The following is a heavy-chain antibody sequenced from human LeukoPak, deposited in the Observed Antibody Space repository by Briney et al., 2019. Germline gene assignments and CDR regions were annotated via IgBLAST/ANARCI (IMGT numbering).Heavy chain of an antibody. V-gene: IGHV3-23*01. CDR3: AREGGDYDFYY. CDR2: ISGSGGST. D-gene: IGHD3-3*01. Sequence: GGSLRLSCAASGFTFSSYAMSWVRQAPGKGLEWVSAISGSGGSTYYADSVKGRFTISRDNSKNTMYLQMNSLRAEDTAVYYCAREGGDYDFYYWGQGTLVTVSS. CDR1: GFTFSSYA. J-gene: IGHJ4*02.